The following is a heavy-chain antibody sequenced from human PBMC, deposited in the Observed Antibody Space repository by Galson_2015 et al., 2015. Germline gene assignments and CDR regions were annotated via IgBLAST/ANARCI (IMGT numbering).Heavy chain of an antibody. Sequence: SLRLSCAASGFTFSDYYMSWLRQAPGKGLEWVSYISSSSSYTNYADSVKGRFTISRDNAKNSLYLQMNSLRAEDTAVYYCARDVWYYDSSGYYRDDYWGQGTLVTVSS. V-gene: IGHV3-11*06. D-gene: IGHD3-22*01. CDR1: GFTFSDYY. CDR2: ISSSSSYT. J-gene: IGHJ4*02. CDR3: ARDVWYYDSSGYYRDDY.